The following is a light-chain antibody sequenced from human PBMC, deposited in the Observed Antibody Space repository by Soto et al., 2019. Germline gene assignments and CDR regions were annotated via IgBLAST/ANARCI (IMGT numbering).Light chain of an antibody. V-gene: IGKV1-6*01. CDR3: LQDYTYPWT. CDR2: AAS. J-gene: IGKJ1*01. CDR1: QGIRSD. Sequence: IQMTQSPSSLSASVGDRVTSTCRASQGIRSDLGWFQQKPGKAPKLLISAASILQSGVPSRFSGSGSGTDFTLTISSLQPEDFATYYCLQDYTYPWTFGQGTKVEIK.